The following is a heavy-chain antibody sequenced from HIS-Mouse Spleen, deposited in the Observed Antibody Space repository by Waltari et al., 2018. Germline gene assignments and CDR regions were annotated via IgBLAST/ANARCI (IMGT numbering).Heavy chain of an antibody. CDR2: IYYSGST. V-gene: IGHV4-39*07. CDR3: AREIPYSSSWYDWYFDL. Sequence: QLQLQESGPGLVKPSVTLSLPCTVSGGSISRISYHWGWIRQPPGKGLEWIGSIYYSGSTYYNPSLKSRVTISVDTSKNQFSLKLSSVTATDTAVYYCAREIPYSSSWYDWYFDLWGRGTLVTVSS. D-gene: IGHD6-13*01. CDR1: GGSISRISYH. J-gene: IGHJ2*01.